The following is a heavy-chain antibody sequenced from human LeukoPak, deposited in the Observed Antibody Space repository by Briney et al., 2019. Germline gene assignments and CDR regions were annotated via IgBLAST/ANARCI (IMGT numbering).Heavy chain of an antibody. V-gene: IGHV3-11*04. Sequence: GGSLRLSCAASGFTVSSNYMSWVRQAPGKGLEWVSYISSSGSTIYYADSVKGRFTISRDNAKNSLYLQMNSLRAEDTAVYYCARVRAAAGFDYWGQGTLVTVSS. J-gene: IGHJ4*02. D-gene: IGHD6-13*01. CDR2: ISSSGSTI. CDR1: GFTVSSNY. CDR3: ARVRAAAGFDY.